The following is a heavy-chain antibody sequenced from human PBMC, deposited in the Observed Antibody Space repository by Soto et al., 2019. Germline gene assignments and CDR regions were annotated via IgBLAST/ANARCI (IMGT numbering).Heavy chain of an antibody. Sequence: EVQLVESGGGLVQPGRSLRLSCAASGFTFDNFAMHWVRQAPGKGLEWVSGVNWNGRSTGYADSVRGRFTISRDNAKNSLFLQMNSLRTGDTALYYCAEDAGGSTWYFDYWGQGTLVTVSS. J-gene: IGHJ4*02. CDR1: GFTFDNFA. CDR2: VNWNGRST. V-gene: IGHV3-9*01. CDR3: AEDAGGSTWYFDY. D-gene: IGHD6-13*01.